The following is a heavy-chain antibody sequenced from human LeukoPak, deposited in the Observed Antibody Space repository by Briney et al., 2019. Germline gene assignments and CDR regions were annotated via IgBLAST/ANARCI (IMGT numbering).Heavy chain of an antibody. CDR1: GFTFSSYG. J-gene: IGHJ4*02. Sequence: PGRSLRLSCAASGFTFSSYGMHWVPQAPGKGLEWVAVIWYDGSNKYYADSVKGRFTISRDNSKNTLYLQMNSLRAEDTAVYYCAKEGIVGATELDYWGQGTLVTVSS. CDR2: IWYDGSNK. CDR3: AKEGIVGATELDY. V-gene: IGHV3-33*06. D-gene: IGHD1-26*01.